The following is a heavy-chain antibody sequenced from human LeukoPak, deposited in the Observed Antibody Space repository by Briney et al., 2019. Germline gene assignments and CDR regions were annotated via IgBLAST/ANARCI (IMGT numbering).Heavy chain of an antibody. Sequence: SGGSLRLSCAASGFTSNTYAMSWVRQAPGKGLEWVSGLSGNGGNTYYADSVKGRFTVSRDNSKNTLYLQMNSLRAEDTAIYYCAKDYFSGGWYYFDFWGQGTLVTVSS. V-gene: IGHV3-23*01. CDR3: AKDYFSGGWYYFDF. CDR2: LSGNGGNT. D-gene: IGHD6-19*01. J-gene: IGHJ4*02. CDR1: GFTSNTYA.